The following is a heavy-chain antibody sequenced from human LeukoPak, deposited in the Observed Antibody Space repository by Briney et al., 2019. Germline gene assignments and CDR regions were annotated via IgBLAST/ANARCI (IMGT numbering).Heavy chain of an antibody. J-gene: IGHJ4*02. V-gene: IGHV4-39*07. Sequence: KPSETLSLTCTVSGGSISSSSYYWGWIRQPPGKGLEWIGEINHSGSTNYNPSLKSRVTISVDTSKNQFSLKLSSVTAADTAVYYCARGPDIVVVVAATPDPHRKGETFDYWGQGTLVTVSS. CDR1: GGSISSSSYY. D-gene: IGHD2-15*01. CDR3: ARGPDIVVVVAATPDPHRKGETFDY. CDR2: INHSGST.